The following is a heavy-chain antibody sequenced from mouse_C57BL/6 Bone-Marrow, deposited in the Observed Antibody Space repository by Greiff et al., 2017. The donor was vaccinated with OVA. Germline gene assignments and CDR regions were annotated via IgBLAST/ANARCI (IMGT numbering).Heavy chain of an antibody. CDR2: IHPNSGST. CDR1: GYTFTSYW. J-gene: IGHJ3*01. Sequence: QVQLQQPGAELVKPGASVKLSCTASGYTFTSYWMHWVKQRPGQGLEWIGMIHPNSGSTNYNEKFKSKATLTVDKSSSTAYMQLSSLTSEDSSVYCCARGRDGGFAYWGQGTLVTVSA. CDR3: ARGRDGGFAY. V-gene: IGHV1-64*01. D-gene: IGHD3-3*01.